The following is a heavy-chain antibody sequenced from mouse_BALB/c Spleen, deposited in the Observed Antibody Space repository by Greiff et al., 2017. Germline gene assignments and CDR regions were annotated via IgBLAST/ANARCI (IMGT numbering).Heavy chain of an antibody. CDR2: IDPENGNT. CDR3: ALLLRVGFDY. V-gene: IGHV14-1*02. CDR1: GFNINDYY. D-gene: IGHD1-1*01. Sequence: EVQLQQSGAELVAPSALVKLSCKASGFNINDYYMHWVQQRPEQGLEWIGWIDPENGNTIYEPKFQGKASIKADTSSNTAYLHISSLTSEDTAVYSSALLLRVGFDYWGQGTTRTVSS. J-gene: IGHJ2*01.